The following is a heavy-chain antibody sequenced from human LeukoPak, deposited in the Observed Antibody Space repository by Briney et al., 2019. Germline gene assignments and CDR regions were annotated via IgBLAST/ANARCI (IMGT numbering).Heavy chain of an antibody. CDR1: GFTFSSYV. CDR2: IGPNGAT. CDR3: VKRALPGSKALYC. J-gene: IGHJ4*02. V-gene: IGHV3-23*01. D-gene: IGHD1-1*01. Sequence: GGSLRVSCPASGFTFSSYVMTWVRQAPGKGLEWVSTIGPNGATYYPDSVKGRFTISRDNSRNAVYLQMNSLGAADTAVYYCVKRALPGSKALYCWGQGTLVSVSS.